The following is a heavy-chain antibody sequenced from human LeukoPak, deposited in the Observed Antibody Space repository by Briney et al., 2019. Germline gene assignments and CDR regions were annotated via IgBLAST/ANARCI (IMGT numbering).Heavy chain of an antibody. CDR1: GYTFTSYY. V-gene: IGHV1-2*02. Sequence: GASVKVSCKASGYTFTSYYMHWVRQAPGQGLEWMGWINPNSGGTNYAQKFQGRVTMTRDTSISTAYMELSRLRSDDTAVYYCAREFIVVVPADRWFDPWGQGTLVTVSS. J-gene: IGHJ5*02. CDR3: AREFIVVVPADRWFDP. CDR2: INPNSGGT. D-gene: IGHD2-2*01.